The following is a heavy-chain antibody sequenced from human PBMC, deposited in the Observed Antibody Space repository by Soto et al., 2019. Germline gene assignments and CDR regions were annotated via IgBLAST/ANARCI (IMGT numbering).Heavy chain of an antibody. CDR2: IYSRGDT. CDR3: AAIEEEVYYGRDV. V-gene: IGHV4-4*07. D-gene: IGHD3-16*01. CDR1: SGSMRSYY. J-gene: IGHJ6*02. Sequence: SDTRFHTTSVSSGSMRSYYWHLLRQPPGKGLEWIGRIYSRGDTNYNPSVKSRVTMSVDTSKNEFSLRLNSVTAADTAVQYWAAIEEEVYYGRDVWGQGTTV.